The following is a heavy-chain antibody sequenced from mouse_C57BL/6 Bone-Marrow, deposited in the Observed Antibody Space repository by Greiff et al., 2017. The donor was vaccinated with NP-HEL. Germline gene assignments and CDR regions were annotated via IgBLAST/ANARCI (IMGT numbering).Heavy chain of an antibody. V-gene: IGHV1-81*01. J-gene: IGHJ2*01. Sequence: QVQLQHSGAELARPGASVKLSCKASGYTFTSYGISWVKQRTGQGLEWIGEIYPRSGNTYYNEKFKGKATLTAEKSSSTAYMELRSLTSEDSAMYFCARRMVTTVAYYFDYGGQGTTLTVSS. CDR3: ARRMVTTVAYYFDY. CDR1: GYTFTSYG. D-gene: IGHD1-1*01. CDR2: IYPRSGNT.